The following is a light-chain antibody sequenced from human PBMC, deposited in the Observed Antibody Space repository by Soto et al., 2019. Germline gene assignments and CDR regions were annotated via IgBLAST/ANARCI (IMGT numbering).Light chain of an antibody. CDR2: GAS. CDR3: QQYAGSRST. J-gene: IGKJ4*01. Sequence: EIVMTQSPATLSVSPGERATLSCRASHSVSSNLAWYQQKPGQAPRLLIYGASTRATGIPARFSGSGSGTDFTLTISRLEPEDCAVYYCQQYAGSRSTFGGGTKVDI. V-gene: IGKV3-15*01. CDR1: HSVSSN.